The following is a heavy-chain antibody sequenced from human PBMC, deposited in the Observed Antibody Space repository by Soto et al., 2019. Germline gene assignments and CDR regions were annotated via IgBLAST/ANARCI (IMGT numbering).Heavy chain of an antibody. CDR2: IYYSGST. D-gene: IGHD3-3*01. Sequence: SETLSLTCTVSGGSISSGDYYWSWIRQPPGKGLEWIGYIYYSGSTYYNPSLKSRVTISVDTSKNQFSLKLSSVTAADTAVYYCARFVRFLEWLYHFDCWGQGTLVTVSS. CDR1: GGSISSGDYY. CDR3: ARFVRFLEWLYHFDC. J-gene: IGHJ4*02. V-gene: IGHV4-30-4*01.